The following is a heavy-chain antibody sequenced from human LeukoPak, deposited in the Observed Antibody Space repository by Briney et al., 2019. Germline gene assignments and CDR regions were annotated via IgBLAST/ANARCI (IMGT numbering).Heavy chain of an antibody. V-gene: IGHV3-15*01. CDR1: GFTFRKAW. J-gene: IGHJ3*02. CDR3: TTRTWADGFDI. Sequence: GESLRLSCAASGFTFRKAWMNSVRQAPGKGLEWLGRIKSKADGGTADYAAPVKGRITISRDDSKNTLYLQINSLRPDDTALYYCTTRTWADGFDIWGQGTMLTVSS. CDR2: IKSKADGGTA. D-gene: IGHD2-8*01.